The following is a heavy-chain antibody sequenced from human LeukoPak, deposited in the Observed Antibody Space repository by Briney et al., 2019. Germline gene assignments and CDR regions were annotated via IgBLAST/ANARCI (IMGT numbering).Heavy chain of an antibody. CDR3: AKDGKGYCSSTSCKNWFDP. J-gene: IGHJ5*02. CDR1: GFTFGCYA. Sequence: GGSLRLSCAASGFTFGCYAMSWVRQAPGKGLEWVSAISGSGGSTYYADSVKGRFTISRDNSKNTLYLQMNSLRAEDTAVYYCAKDGKGYCSSTSCKNWFDPWGQGTLVTVSS. D-gene: IGHD2-2*01. CDR2: ISGSGGST. V-gene: IGHV3-23*01.